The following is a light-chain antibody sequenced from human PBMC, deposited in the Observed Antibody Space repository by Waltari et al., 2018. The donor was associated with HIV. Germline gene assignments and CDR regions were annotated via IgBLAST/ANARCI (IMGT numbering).Light chain of an antibody. V-gene: IGLV2-23*02. CDR3: CSYAGSDTLV. CDR1: SRHVGTYNL. Sequence: HSALTQPASVSGSPGQSITISCTGTSRHVGTYNLASWYQQHPGKAPKLLIYEVKSRPSGLSDRFSGSKSGNTASLTVSGLQAEDEAIYYCCSYAGSDTLVFGGGTSLTIL. CDR2: EVK. J-gene: IGLJ3*02.